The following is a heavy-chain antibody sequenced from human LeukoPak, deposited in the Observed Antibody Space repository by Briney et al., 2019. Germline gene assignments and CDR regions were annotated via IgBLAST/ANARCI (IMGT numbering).Heavy chain of an antibody. CDR1: GYTFTSYA. CDR2: INAGNGNT. J-gene: IGHJ4*02. V-gene: IGHV1-3*01. D-gene: IGHD3-10*01. CDR3: ARVEWFGKYYFDY. Sequence: GASVKVSCKASGYTFTSYAMHWVRQAPGQRLEWMGWINAGNGNTKYSQKFQGRVTITRDTSASTAYMELSSLRSEDTAVYYCARVEWFGKYYFDYWGQGTLVTVSS.